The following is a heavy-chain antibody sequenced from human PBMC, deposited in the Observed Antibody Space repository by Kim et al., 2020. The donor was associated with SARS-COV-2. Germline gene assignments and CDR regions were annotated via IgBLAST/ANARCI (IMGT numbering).Heavy chain of an antibody. CDR1: GASISSYY. Sequence: SETLSLTCTASGASISSYYWSWIRQPPGKGLEWIGYIYYSGSTNYNPSLKSRVTISVDTSRNQFSLKLSSVTAADTAVYYCARRFDYRGQGTLVTVSS. J-gene: IGHJ4*02. V-gene: IGHV4-59*13. CDR3: ARRFDY. D-gene: IGHD3-10*01. CDR2: IYYSGST.